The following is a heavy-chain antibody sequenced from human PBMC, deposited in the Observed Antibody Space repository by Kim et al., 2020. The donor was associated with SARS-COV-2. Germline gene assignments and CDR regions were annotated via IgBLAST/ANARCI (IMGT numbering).Heavy chain of an antibody. D-gene: IGHD4-4*01. V-gene: IGHV3-48*03. J-gene: IGHJ4*02. CDR2: I. CDR3: ARGPNYSPFDY. Sequence: IYSADSVRGRVTISRDNDKNSLFRQMNSLRAEDTAVYYCARGPNYSPFDYWGQGTLVTVSS.